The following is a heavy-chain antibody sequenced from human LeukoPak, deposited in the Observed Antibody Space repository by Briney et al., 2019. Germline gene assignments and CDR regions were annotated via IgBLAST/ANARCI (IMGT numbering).Heavy chain of an antibody. CDR3: ARVAARHYFDY. V-gene: IGHV3-7*01. D-gene: IGHD6-6*01. J-gene: IGHJ4*02. Sequence: GGSLRLSCAASGFTFSSYWVSWVRQAPGKGLEWVANIKQDGSEKYYVDSVKGRFTISRDNAKNSLYLQMNSLRAEDTAVYYCARVAARHYFDYWGQGTLVTVSS. CDR1: GFTFSSYW. CDR2: IKQDGSEK.